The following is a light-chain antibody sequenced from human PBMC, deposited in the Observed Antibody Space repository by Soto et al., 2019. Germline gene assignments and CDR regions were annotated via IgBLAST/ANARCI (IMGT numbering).Light chain of an antibody. CDR2: GAS. Sequence: LVMTQGRTTLSVSPGERATLSCRASQSVSSNLAWYQQKPGQAPRLLIYGASSRATGIPDRFSGSGSGTDFTLTISRLEPEDFAVYYCQHFGGTTFTFGQGTRLEVK. J-gene: IGKJ5*01. V-gene: IGKV3-20*01. CDR1: QSVSSN. CDR3: QHFGGTTFT.